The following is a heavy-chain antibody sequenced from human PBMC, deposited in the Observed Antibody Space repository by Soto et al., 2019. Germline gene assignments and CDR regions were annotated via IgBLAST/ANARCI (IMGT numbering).Heavy chain of an antibody. Sequence: PGESLKISCKASGYSFTSYWIGWVRQMPGKGLEWMGIIYPGDSDTKYSPSLQGQVTISADTSISTAYLQWTSLKASDTAMYYCARQEYSSWSPAFDFWGQGTMVTVSS. CDR1: GYSFTSYW. CDR2: IYPGDSDT. CDR3: ARQEYSSWSPAFDF. D-gene: IGHD6-6*01. V-gene: IGHV5-51*01. J-gene: IGHJ3*01.